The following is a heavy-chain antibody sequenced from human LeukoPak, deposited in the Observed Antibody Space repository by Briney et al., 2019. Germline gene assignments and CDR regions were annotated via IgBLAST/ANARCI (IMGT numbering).Heavy chain of an antibody. CDR3: ARCRVTHSSSSELDY. CDR1: GFTFSSYA. D-gene: IGHD6-6*01. V-gene: IGHV3-23*01. CDR2: ISGGSA. J-gene: IGHJ4*02. Sequence: PGGSLRLSCAASGFTFSSYAMSWFRQAPGKGLEWVSAISGGSADYADSVKGRFSISIDNSKNTLYLQMNSLRAEDTAVYYCARCRVTHSSSSELDYWGQGTLVTVSS.